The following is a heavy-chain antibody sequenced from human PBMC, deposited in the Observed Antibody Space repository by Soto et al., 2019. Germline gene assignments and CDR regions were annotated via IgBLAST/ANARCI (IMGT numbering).Heavy chain of an antibody. V-gene: IGHV3-23*01. Sequence: EVQLLESGGGLVQPGGSLRLSCAASGFTLRSYAMSWVRQAPGKGLQWVSAISGGGDSTYYADSVKGRFTISRDNSKNTLYLPLNNLRAEDPAVYYCAKDPGNNSDGGGVDYWGQGTLVTVSS. CDR1: GFTLRSYA. J-gene: IGHJ4*02. CDR3: AKDPGNNSDGGGVDY. D-gene: IGHD1-1*01. CDR2: ISGGGDST.